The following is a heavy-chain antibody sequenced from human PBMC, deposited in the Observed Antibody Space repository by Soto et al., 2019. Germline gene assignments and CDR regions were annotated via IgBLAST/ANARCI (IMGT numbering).Heavy chain of an antibody. Sequence: QVQLVQSGAEVKKPGASVKVSCKASGYTFTSYYMHWVRQAPGQGLEWMGIINPSGGSTSYAQKFQGRVNITRDTSTSTVYMELSSLRSEDTAVYYGAKGTTDYYYYMDVWGKGTTVTVSS. D-gene: IGHD1-26*01. CDR3: AKGTTDYYYYMDV. V-gene: IGHV1-46*03. J-gene: IGHJ6*03. CDR1: GYTFTSYY. CDR2: INPSGGST.